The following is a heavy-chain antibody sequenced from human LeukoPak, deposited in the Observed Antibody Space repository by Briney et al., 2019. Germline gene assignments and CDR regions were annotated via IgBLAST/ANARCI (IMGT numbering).Heavy chain of an antibody. CDR2: IYNTGRT. Sequence: PSQTLSLTCSVSGGSISNSDYCWTWIRQPPGKGLEWVGYIYNTGRTYYNPSLTSRVNMSVDMSKNQFSLKLNSVTAADTAVYYCARASGGWVAVAGLDYWGQGTLVTVSS. J-gene: IGHJ4*02. V-gene: IGHV4-30-4*08. CDR1: GGSISNSDYC. D-gene: IGHD6-19*01. CDR3: ARASGGWVAVAGLDY.